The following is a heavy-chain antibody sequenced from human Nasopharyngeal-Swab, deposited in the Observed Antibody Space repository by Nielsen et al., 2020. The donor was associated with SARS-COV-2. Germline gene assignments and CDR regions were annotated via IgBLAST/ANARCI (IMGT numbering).Heavy chain of an antibody. Sequence: GGSLRLSCAASGFTFSSYAMSWVRQAPGKGLEWVSAISGSGGSTYYADSVKGRFTISRDNSKNTLYLQMNSLRAEDTAVYYCAKVPSAYCGGDCYSRWFDPWGQGTLVTVSS. J-gene: IGHJ5*02. D-gene: IGHD2-21*02. CDR2: ISGSGGST. V-gene: IGHV3-23*01. CDR3: AKVPSAYCGGDCYSRWFDP. CDR1: GFTFSSYA.